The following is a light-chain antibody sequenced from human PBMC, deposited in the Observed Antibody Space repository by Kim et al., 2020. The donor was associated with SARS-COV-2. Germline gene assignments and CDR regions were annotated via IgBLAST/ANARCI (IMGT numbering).Light chain of an antibody. V-gene: IGKV1-39*01. J-gene: IGKJ4*01. CDR1: QSISSY. Sequence: DIQMTQSPSSLSASVGDRVTITCRASQSISSYLNWYQQKPGKAPKLLIYAASSLQSGVPSRFSGSGSGTDFTLTISSLQPEDFATYYCQQSYRTPPHTFGGGTKVDIK. CDR2: AAS. CDR3: QQSYRTPPHT.